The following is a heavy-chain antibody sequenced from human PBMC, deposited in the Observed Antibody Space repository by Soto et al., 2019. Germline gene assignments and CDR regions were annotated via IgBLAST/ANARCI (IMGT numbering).Heavy chain of an antibody. CDR1: GYTFTAYG. CDR2: VGTANDNT. V-gene: IGHV1-18*01. J-gene: IGHJ4*02. CDR3: ARELNTDPTAYYSFAY. Sequence: QVQLVQSGPEVTMPGASVKVSCKTSGYTFTAYGLAWLRQAPGQRPEWLGWVGTANDNTNYAEKFQGRVTMTSDRSTNPTYMELRSLRSDDTAVYYCARELNTDPTAYYSFAYWGQGTLVTVSS. D-gene: IGHD3-9*01.